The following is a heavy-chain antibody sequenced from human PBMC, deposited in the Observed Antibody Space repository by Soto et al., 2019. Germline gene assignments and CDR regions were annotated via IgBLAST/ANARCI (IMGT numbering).Heavy chain of an antibody. CDR2: ISAYNGNT. Sequence: ASVKVSCKASGYTFTSYGISWVRQAPGQGLEWMGWISAYNGNTNYAQKLQGRVTMTTDTSTSTAYMELRSLRSEDTAVYYCARDPHLYYDSSGYSRDNWFDPWGQGTLVTAPQ. CDR3: ARDPHLYYDSSGYSRDNWFDP. CDR1: GYTFTSYG. V-gene: IGHV1-18*01. J-gene: IGHJ5*02. D-gene: IGHD3-22*01.